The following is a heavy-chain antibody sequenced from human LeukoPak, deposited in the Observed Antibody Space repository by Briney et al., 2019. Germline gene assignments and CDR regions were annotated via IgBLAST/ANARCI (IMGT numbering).Heavy chain of an antibody. Sequence: SETLSLTCAVSGYSISSGYYWGWIRQPPGKGLEWIGSIYHSGSTYYNPSLKSRVTISVDTSKNQFSLKLSSVTAADTAVYYCARGPYGDYEGESFDYWGQGTLVTVSS. CDR1: GYSISSGYY. J-gene: IGHJ4*02. D-gene: IGHD4-17*01. V-gene: IGHV4-38-2*01. CDR3: ARGPYGDYEGESFDY. CDR2: IYHSGST.